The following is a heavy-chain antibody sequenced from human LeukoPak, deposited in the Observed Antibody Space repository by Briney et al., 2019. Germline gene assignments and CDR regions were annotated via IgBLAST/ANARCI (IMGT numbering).Heavy chain of an antibody. V-gene: IGHV1-58*02. CDR1: GFTFTSSA. D-gene: IGHD3-10*01. CDR3: AAAEWFGELDFDY. CDR2: IVVGSGNT. J-gene: IGHJ4*02. Sequence: SVKVSCKASGFTFTSSAMQWVRQARGQRLEWIGWIVVGSGNTNYAQKFQERVTITRDMSTSTAYMELSSLRSEDTAVYYCAAAEWFGELDFDYWGQGTLVTVSS.